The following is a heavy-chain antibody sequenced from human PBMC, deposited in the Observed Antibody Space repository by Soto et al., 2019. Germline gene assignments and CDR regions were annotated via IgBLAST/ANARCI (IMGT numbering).Heavy chain of an antibody. CDR3: ARELAAHYFDY. CDR2: ISSSGSTI. V-gene: IGHV3-48*03. J-gene: IGHJ4*02. CDR1: GFTFSSYE. D-gene: IGHD6-13*01. Sequence: GGSLRLSCAASGFTFSSYEMNWVRQAPGKGLEWVSYISSSGSTIYYADSVKGRFTISRDNAKNSLYLQMNSLRAEDTAVYYCARELAAHYFDYWGQGTLVTVSS.